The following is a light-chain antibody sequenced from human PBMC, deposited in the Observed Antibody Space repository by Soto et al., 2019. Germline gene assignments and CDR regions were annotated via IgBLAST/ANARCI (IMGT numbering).Light chain of an antibody. CDR2: DVS. CDR3: SSYTSSSTFYV. Sequence: QSVLTQPASVSGSPGQSITISCTGTSSDVGGYNYVSWYQQHPGKAPKLMIHDVSNRPSGVSNRFSGSKSGNTASLTISGLQAEDEADYYCSSYTSSSTFYVFGTGTKVT. J-gene: IGLJ1*01. CDR1: SSDVGGYNY. V-gene: IGLV2-14*01.